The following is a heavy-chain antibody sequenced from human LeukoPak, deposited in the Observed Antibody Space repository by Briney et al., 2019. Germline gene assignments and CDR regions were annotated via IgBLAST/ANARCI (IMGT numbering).Heavy chain of an antibody. CDR2: IWYDRHNK. CDR1: GFTFRRFG. Sequence: GGSLRLSCVASGFTFRRFGMHWVRQAPGKGLEWVALIWYDRHNKYYTDSVKGRFTIPRDNSNNTLYLQINNLRAEDTAVYYCAKDGPGSAVGPFSHYMDVWGKGTTVIVSS. D-gene: IGHD6-25*01. CDR3: AKDGPGSAVGPFSHYMDV. V-gene: IGHV3-33*06. J-gene: IGHJ6*03.